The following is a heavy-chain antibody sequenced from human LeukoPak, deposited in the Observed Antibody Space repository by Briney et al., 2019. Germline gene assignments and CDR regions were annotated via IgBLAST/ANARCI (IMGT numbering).Heavy chain of an antibody. Sequence: ALVTVSCKASGYTFTSYAMHWVRQAPGQRLEWMGWINAGNGNTKYSQKFQGRVTITRDTSASTAYMELSSLRSEDTAVYYCARTYDSSGYYYDDAFDIWGQGTMVTVSS. CDR2: INAGNGNT. V-gene: IGHV1-3*01. D-gene: IGHD3-22*01. J-gene: IGHJ3*02. CDR1: GYTFTSYA. CDR3: ARTYDSSGYYYDDAFDI.